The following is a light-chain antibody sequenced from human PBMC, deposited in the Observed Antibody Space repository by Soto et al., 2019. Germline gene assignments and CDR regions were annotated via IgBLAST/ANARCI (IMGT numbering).Light chain of an antibody. CDR3: QQYHNWPA. Sequence: IVITQSPDTLSVSPGERATLSCRASQSVFSSLAWYQQKPGQAPRLLIYGAATRATGIPARFSGSGSGTEFTLTISSLQSEDFAVYYCQQYHNWPAFGQGTKVDIK. CDR2: GAA. J-gene: IGKJ1*01. V-gene: IGKV3-15*01. CDR1: QSVFSS.